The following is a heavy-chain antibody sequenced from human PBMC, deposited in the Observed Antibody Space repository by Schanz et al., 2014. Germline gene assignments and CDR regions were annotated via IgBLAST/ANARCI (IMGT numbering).Heavy chain of an antibody. D-gene: IGHD5-18*01. CDR3: ARGTDTAMEHRPFDY. Sequence: EVQLVESGGGVVQPGRSLRLSCAASGFTFTNYAMTWVRQAPGKGLEWVSIIYTDGSTYYADSVRDRFTISRDNSKNMLYLQINNLRAEDTAVYYCARGTDTAMEHRPFDYWGQGTLVTVSS. V-gene: IGHV3-66*01. J-gene: IGHJ4*02. CDR1: GFTFTNYA. CDR2: IYTDGST.